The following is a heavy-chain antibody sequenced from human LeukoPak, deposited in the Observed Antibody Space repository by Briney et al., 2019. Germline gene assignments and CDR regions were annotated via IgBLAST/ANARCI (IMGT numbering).Heavy chain of an antibody. V-gene: IGHV1-69*02. D-gene: IGHD3-3*01. CDR2: IIPILGIA. CDR3: ASNFRSFHGTIFGVVGSY. J-gene: IGHJ4*02. CDR1: GGTFSSYT. Sequence: ASVKVSCKASGGTFSSYTISWVRQAPGQGLEWMGRIIPILGIANYAQKFQGRVTITADKSTSTAYMELSSLRSEDTAVYYCASNFRSFHGTIFGVVGSYWGQGTLVTVSS.